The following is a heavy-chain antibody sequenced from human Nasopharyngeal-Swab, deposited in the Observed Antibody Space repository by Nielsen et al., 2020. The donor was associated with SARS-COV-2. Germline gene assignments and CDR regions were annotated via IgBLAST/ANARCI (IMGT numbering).Heavy chain of an antibody. CDR1: GFTLSSYA. Sequence: GGSLRLSCAASGFTLSSYAMHWVRQAPGKGLEWVAVISYDGSNKYYADSVKGRFTISRDNSKNTLYLQMNSLRAEDTAVYYCARVGYYYDSSGYYPHFDYWGQGTLVTVSS. CDR2: ISYDGSNK. CDR3: ARVGYYYDSSGYYPHFDY. V-gene: IGHV3-30*04. D-gene: IGHD3-22*01. J-gene: IGHJ4*02.